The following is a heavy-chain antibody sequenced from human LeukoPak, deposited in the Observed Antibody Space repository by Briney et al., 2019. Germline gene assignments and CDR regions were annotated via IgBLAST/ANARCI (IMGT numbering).Heavy chain of an antibody. J-gene: IGHJ4*02. CDR1: GDSLNSGSYF. Sequence: SETLSLTCTVFGDSLNSGSYFWSWIRQHLERGLEWIGYISYRGTTFYNPSLKSRVSISGDTSKTQFSLNINSVTAADTAVYYCARMSRGVAVVTPYYFDSWGQGTLVTVSS. CDR2: ISYRGTT. CDR3: ARMSRGVAVVTPYYFDS. V-gene: IGHV4-31*03. D-gene: IGHD2-21*02.